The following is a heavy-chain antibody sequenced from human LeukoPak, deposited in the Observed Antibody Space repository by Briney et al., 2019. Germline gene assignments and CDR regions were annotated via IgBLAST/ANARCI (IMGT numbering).Heavy chain of an antibody. CDR3: ARGQQLVPHY. Sequence: SETLSLTCAVYGGSFSGYYCSWIRQPPGKGLEWIGEINHSGSTNYNPSLKSRITISVDRSKNQFSLKLSSVTAADTAVYYCARGQQLVPHYWGQGTLVTVSS. D-gene: IGHD6-6*01. J-gene: IGHJ4*02. V-gene: IGHV4-34*01. CDR1: GGSFSGYY. CDR2: INHSGST.